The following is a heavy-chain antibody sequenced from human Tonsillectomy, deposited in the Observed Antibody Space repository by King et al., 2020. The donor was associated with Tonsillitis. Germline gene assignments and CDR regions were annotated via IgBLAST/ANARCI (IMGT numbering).Heavy chain of an antibody. CDR1: GFTFSAYY. J-gene: IGHJ3*02. CDR2: TSSSSSYT. V-gene: IGHV3-11*05. D-gene: IGHD1-26*01. CDR3: ARDFEVGAWNAFDI. Sequence: VQLVESGGGLVKPGGSLRLSCAVSGFTFSAYYMSWIRQAPGRGLECVSYTSSSSSYTNYADSVKGRFTISRDKAKNSLYLQMNSLRDEETAVYYCARDFEVGAWNAFDIWGQGTMLTVTS.